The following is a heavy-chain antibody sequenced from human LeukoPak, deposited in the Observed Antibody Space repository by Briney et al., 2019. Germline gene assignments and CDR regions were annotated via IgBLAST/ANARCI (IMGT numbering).Heavy chain of an antibody. CDR1: GFTFSSYA. CDR3: ARSGDYGDLTYDY. J-gene: IGHJ4*02. CDR2: ISSSSSYT. D-gene: IGHD4-17*01. V-gene: IGHV3-21*05. Sequence: KPGRSLRLSCAASGFTFSSYAMHWVRQAPGKGLEWVSYISSSSSYTNYADSVKGRFTISRDNAKNSLYLQMNSLRSEDTAVYYCARSGDYGDLTYDYWGQGTLVTVSS.